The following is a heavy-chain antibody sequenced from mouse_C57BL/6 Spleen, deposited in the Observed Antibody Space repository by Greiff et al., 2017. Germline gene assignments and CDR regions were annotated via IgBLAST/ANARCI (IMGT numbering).Heavy chain of an antibody. J-gene: IGHJ4*01. D-gene: IGHD2-4*01. CDR1: GYTFTDYN. CDR2: INPNNGGT. CDR3: AREDYDYDYYAMDY. Sequence: VQLQQSGPELVKPGASVKIPCKASGYTFTDYNMDWVKQSHGKSLEWIGDINPNNGGTIYNQKFKGKATLTVDKSSSTAYMELRSLTSEDTAVYYCAREDYDYDYYAMDYWGQGTSVTVSS. V-gene: IGHV1-18*01.